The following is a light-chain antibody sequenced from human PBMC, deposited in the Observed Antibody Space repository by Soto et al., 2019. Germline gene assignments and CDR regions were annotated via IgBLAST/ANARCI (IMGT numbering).Light chain of an antibody. J-gene: IGLJ1*01. Sequence: QSVLTQPASVSGSPGRSITMSCTGTSSDVGGYNYVSWYQQHPGKAPKLMIYDVRNRPSGVSNRFSGSKSVNTASLTISGLQAEDEADYYCSSYTTISTYVFGTGTKLTVL. CDR2: DVR. CDR3: SSYTTISTYV. CDR1: SSDVGGYNY. V-gene: IGLV2-14*01.